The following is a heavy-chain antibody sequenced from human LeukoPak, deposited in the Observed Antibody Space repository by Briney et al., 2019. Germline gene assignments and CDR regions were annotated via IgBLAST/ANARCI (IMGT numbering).Heavy chain of an antibody. CDR1: GGSISSSTYY. Sequence: SETLSLTCSVSGGSISSSTYYWGWIRQPPGKGLEWIGNIYNSGSTYYNPSLKSRVTISVDTSKDQFSLKLSSVTAADTAVYYCARQAYSSNLGWFDPWGQGTLVTVSS. D-gene: IGHD6-13*01. CDR3: ARQAYSSNLGWFDP. V-gene: IGHV4-39*01. CDR2: IYNSGST. J-gene: IGHJ5*02.